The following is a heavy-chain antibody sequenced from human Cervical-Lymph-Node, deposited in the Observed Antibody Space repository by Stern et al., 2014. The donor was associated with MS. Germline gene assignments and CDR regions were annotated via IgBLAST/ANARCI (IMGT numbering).Heavy chain of an antibody. D-gene: IGHD1-20*01. CDR3: ARRSVTGNHRASLDF. CDR2: IYPRDSDT. V-gene: IGHV5-51*01. J-gene: IGHJ3*01. Sequence: EVQLVESGAEVKKPGESLRISCEGSGYNFIYHGIDWVRQMPGKGLEWMWTIYPRDSDTRYSPSFQGQVTISADKSINTAYLQWSSLGASDTAMYYCARRSVTGNHRASLDFWGQGTMVTVSS. CDR1: GYNFIYHG.